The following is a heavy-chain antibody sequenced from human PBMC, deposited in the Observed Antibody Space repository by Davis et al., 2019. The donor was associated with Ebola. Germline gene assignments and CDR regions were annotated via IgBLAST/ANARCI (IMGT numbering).Heavy chain of an antibody. D-gene: IGHD6-13*01. V-gene: IGHV4-59*01. J-gene: IGHJ6*02. CDR1: GGSISSYY. Sequence: SETLSLTCTVSGGSISSYYWNWIRQPPGKGLEWIGYIYYSGSTNYNPSLKSRVTISVDTSKNQFSLKLSSVTAADTAVYYCARVKQLWYYGMDVWGQGTTVTVSS. CDR2: IYYSGST. CDR3: ARVKQLWYYGMDV.